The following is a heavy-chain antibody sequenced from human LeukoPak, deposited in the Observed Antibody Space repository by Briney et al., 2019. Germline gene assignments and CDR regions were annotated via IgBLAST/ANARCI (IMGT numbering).Heavy chain of an antibody. Sequence: GGSLRLSCACSGFTFSSNPLSWVRQAPGKGLEWVSAINPSGGNTYYADSVRGRFTISRDNSKNTLYLQMNTLRAEDTAVYYCARDMNPWGQGTLVTVSS. CDR2: INPSGGNT. D-gene: IGHD3-16*01. J-gene: IGHJ5*02. CDR1: GFTFSSNP. V-gene: IGHV3-23*01. CDR3: ARDMNP.